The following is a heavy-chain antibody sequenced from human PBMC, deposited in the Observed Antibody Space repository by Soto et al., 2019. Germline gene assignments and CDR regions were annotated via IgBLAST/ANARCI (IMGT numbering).Heavy chain of an antibody. V-gene: IGHV1-69*01. CDR3: ATSLVGATTRWFFDH. Sequence: QVQLVQSGAEVKKPGSSVKVSCKASGGTFSNYAFTWVRQAPGQGLEWMGGLIPISGTSKYAQNFQGRVVISADESRSTAYMELTSLISEDTAVYYCATSLVGATTRWFFDHWGQGTLVTVSS. D-gene: IGHD1-26*01. CDR2: LIPISGTS. CDR1: GGTFSNYA. J-gene: IGHJ4*02.